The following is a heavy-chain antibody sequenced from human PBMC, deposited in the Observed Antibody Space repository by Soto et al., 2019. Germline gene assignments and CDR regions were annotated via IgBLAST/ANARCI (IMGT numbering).Heavy chain of an antibody. D-gene: IGHD2-15*01. V-gene: IGHV1-46*01. CDR3: ARVGRWLPPTHFDY. CDR2: INPSGGST. Sequence: ASVKVSCKASGYTFTSYYMHWVRQAPGQGLEWMGIINPSGGSTSYAQKFQGRVTMTTDTSTSTAYMELRSLRSDDTAVYYCARVGRWLPPTHFDYWGQGTLVTVSS. J-gene: IGHJ4*02. CDR1: GYTFTSYY.